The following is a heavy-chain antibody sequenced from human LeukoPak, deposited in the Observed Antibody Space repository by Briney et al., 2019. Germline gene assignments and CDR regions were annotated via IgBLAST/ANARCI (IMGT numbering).Heavy chain of an antibody. J-gene: IGHJ6*02. CDR2: IYYSGST. Sequence: GSLRLSCAASGFTFSSYAMSWVRQPPGKGLEWIGSIYYSGSTYYNPSLKSRVTISVDTSKNQFSLKLSFVTAAETAVYYCAGERIYYGLNVWGQGTTVTVSS. CDR3: AGERIYYGLNV. CDR1: GFTFSSYA. V-gene: IGHV4-39*01. D-gene: IGHD3-10*01.